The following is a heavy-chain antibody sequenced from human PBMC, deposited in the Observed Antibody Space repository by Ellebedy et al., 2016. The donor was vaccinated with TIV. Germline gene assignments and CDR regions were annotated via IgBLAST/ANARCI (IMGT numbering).Heavy chain of an antibody. CDR3: ARRKITVFGETDAFDI. V-gene: IGHV4-4*08. D-gene: IGHD3-3*01. J-gene: IGHJ3*02. CDR1: GGSISSYY. CDR2: IYSSQST. Sequence: MPSETLSLTCTVSGGSISSYYWSWIRQPPGKGLEWIGDIYSSQSTNYNPSLKSRVTISVDTSKNQFSLRLSSVTAADTAVYYCARRKITVFGETDAFDIWGQGTVVTVSS.